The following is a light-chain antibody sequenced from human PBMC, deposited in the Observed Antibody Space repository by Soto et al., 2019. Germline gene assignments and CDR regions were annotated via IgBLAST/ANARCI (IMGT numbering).Light chain of an antibody. Sequence: SARTHPGSVSWSPGHAITISCTGTSSDVGGYNYVSWYQQHPGKAPKLMIYEVSNRPSGVSNRFSGSKSGNTASLTISGLQAEEQADHYCSSYTSSTTYVFGAGTKVTAL. J-gene: IGLJ1*01. CDR2: EVS. CDR1: SSDVGGYNY. CDR3: SSYTSSTTYV. V-gene: IGLV2-14*01.